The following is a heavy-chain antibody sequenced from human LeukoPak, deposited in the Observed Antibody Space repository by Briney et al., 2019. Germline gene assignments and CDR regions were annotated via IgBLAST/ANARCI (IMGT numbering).Heavy chain of an antibody. J-gene: IGHJ5*02. D-gene: IGHD6-13*01. CDR3: ARAGYSSSGGFDP. V-gene: IGHV3-21*01. CDR2: ICSSIYI. Sequence: GGSLRLSCAASGFTFSSYSMCWIRQAPGKGLEWVSSICSSIYIYYADSVKGRFTISRDNAKTSLYLQMNSLRAEDTAVYYCARAGYSSSGGFDPWGQGTLVTVSS. CDR1: GFTFSSYS.